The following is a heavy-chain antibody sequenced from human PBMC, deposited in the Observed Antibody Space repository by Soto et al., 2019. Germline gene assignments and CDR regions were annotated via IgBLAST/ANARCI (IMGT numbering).Heavy chain of an antibody. CDR1: RFTHSSNS. V-gene: IGHV3-66*02. D-gene: IGHD3-22*01. CDR3: PRGGFYYYSSSGYSPDY. J-gene: IGHJ4*02. CDR2: TYSGGST. Sequence: PGVSLRRSCSASRFTHSSNSMICVLQAPGKEREWVSFTYSGGSTYYADFGKGRFPISRDNSKNMMYLKMNSLSPEDTAVYYCPRGGFYYYSSSGYSPDYWGQGPLVTVSS.